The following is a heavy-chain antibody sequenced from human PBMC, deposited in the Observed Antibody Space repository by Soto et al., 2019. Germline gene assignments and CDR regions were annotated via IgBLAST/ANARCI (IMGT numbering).Heavy chain of an antibody. CDR2: IYVTGAV. V-gene: IGHV4-31*03. CDR1: GAALNSGNYY. D-gene: IGHD2-21*01. CDR3: ARLRIATNNYKWFDP. Sequence: SETLSLTCSVSGAALNSGNYYWSWIRQVPGKGLEWIGRIYVTGAVDYNPSLGDRITISQDTSERQFSLNLRLVTAADTAVYYCARLRIATNNYKWFDPWGQGTLVTVSS. J-gene: IGHJ5*02.